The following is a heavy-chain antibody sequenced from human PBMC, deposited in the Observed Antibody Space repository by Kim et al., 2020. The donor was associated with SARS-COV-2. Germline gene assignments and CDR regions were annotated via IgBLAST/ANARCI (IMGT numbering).Heavy chain of an antibody. Sequence: GGSLRLSCAASGFTFSSYAMHWVRQAPGKGLEWVAVISYDGSNKYYADSVKGRFTISRDNSKNTLYLQMNSLRAEDTAVYYCARDGVVVTASDLRFDYWGQGTLVTVSS. J-gene: IGHJ4*02. CDR1: GFTFSSYA. CDR2: ISYDGSNK. V-gene: IGHV3-30*04. CDR3: ARDGVVVTASDLRFDY. D-gene: IGHD2-21*02.